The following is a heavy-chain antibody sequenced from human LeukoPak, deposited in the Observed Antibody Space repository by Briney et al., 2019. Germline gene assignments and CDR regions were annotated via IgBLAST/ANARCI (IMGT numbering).Heavy chain of an antibody. V-gene: IGHV3-33*01. D-gene: IGHD3-10*01. CDR1: GFTFTRYG. CDR3: ARDNYGSAAYYYYGMDV. CDR2: IWYDGSKK. J-gene: IGHJ6*02. Sequence: GRSLRLSCAASGFTFTRYGMNWVRQAPGKGLEWVALIWYDGSKKYYADSVKGRFTISRDNSKSTLYLQMNSLRAEDTAVYSCARDNYGSAAYYYYGMDVWGQGTTVTVSS.